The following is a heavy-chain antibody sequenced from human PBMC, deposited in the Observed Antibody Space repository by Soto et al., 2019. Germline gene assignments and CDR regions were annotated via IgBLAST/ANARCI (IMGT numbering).Heavy chain of an antibody. CDR1: GGTFSSYA. J-gene: IGHJ6*02. Sequence: QVQLVQSGAEVKKPGSSVKVSCKASGGTFSSYAISWVRQAPGQGLEWMGGIIPIFGTANYAQKFQGRVTITADKSTSTAYMELSSLRSEDTAVYYCARDRWYYDFWSGWVDMDVWGQGTTVTVSS. CDR2: IIPIFGTA. V-gene: IGHV1-69*06. CDR3: ARDRWYYDFWSGWVDMDV. D-gene: IGHD3-3*01.